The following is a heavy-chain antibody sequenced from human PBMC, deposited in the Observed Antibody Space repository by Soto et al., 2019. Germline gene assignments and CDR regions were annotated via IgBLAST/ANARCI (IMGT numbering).Heavy chain of an antibody. D-gene: IGHD2-2*01. J-gene: IGHJ3*02. CDR1: GYTFTSYG. V-gene: IGHV1-18*01. CDR3: ARDWVVVPAAKDAFDI. Sequence: QVQLVQSGAEVKKPGASVKVSCKASGYTFTSYGISWVRQAPGQGLEWMGWISAYNGNTNYAQKLQGRGTMTTDTSTSTAYMELRSLRSDDTAVYYCARDWVVVPAAKDAFDIWGQGTMVTVSS. CDR2: ISAYNGNT.